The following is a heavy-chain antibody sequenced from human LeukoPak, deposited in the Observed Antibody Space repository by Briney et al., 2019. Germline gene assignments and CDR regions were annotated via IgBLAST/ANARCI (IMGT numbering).Heavy chain of an antibody. CDR3: ARLSTNRVRFLEWSPSILRQRFATTYYFDY. Sequence: GGSLRLSCAASGFTFSSYSISWVRQAPGKGLEWVSYISTGSSDMKYADSVKGRFTISRDNAKNSLYLQMNSLRAEDTAVYYCARLSTNRVRFLEWSPSILRQRFATTYYFDYWGQGTLVTVSS. CDR2: ISTGSSDM. CDR1: GFTFSSYS. V-gene: IGHV3-21*05. J-gene: IGHJ4*02. D-gene: IGHD3-3*01.